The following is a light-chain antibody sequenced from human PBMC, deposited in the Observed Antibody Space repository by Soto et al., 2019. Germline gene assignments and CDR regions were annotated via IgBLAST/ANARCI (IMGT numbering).Light chain of an antibody. CDR3: PQYGSSPFT. Sequence: EIVLTQTPGTLSLSPGERATLSCRASQSFSSNYLAWYQQKPGQAPRLLIYGASSRATGIPDRFSGSGSGTDFTLTISRLEPEDFAVYYCPQYGSSPFTFGPGTKVDIK. J-gene: IGKJ3*01. CDR1: QSFSSNY. CDR2: GAS. V-gene: IGKV3-20*01.